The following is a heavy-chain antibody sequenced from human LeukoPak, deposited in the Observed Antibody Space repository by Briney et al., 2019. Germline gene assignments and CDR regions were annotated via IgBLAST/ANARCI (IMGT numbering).Heavy chain of an antibody. CDR1: GGSFSGYY. V-gene: IGHV4-34*01. CDR3: ARGGFVRTDLYYFDY. CDR2: INHSGST. J-gene: IGHJ4*02. D-gene: IGHD3-10*01. Sequence: SETLSLTCAVYGGSFSGYYWSWIRWPPGKGLEWIGEINHSGSTNYNPSLKSQVTISVDTSKNQFSLKLSSVTAADTAVYYCARGGFVRTDLYYFDYWGQGTLVTVSS.